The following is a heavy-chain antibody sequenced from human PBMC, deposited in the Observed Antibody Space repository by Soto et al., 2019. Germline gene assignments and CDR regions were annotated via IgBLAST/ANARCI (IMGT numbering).Heavy chain of an antibody. CDR3: ARGGRMGNWYFDP. V-gene: IGHV1-69*01. CDR1: GGTFNNLA. CDR2: IIPMFGST. Sequence: QVQLVQSGAEVKKPGSSVKLSCNAAGGTFNNLAVSWVRQAPGQGLEWMGEIIPMFGSTNYAQRFQGRVTITADESRSIAYMYLSSLRSDDTAIYYCARGGRMGNWYFDPWGRGTLVTVSS. J-gene: IGHJ2*01. D-gene: IGHD3-10*01.